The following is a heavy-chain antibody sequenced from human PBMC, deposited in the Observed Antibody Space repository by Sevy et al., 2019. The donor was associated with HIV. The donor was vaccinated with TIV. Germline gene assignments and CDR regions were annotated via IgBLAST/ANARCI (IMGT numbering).Heavy chain of an antibody. CDR3: ASGVVGATFYAHFDF. Sequence: ASVKVSCKTSGGTFTNFAFSWVRQAPGQGLEWMGGIIPSSDTTRFAQNFQDRLTLTADKSTSTVFMEMSSLEFDDTAIYYCASGVVGATFYAHFDFWGQGSRVTVSS. D-gene: IGHD2-2*01. J-gene: IGHJ4*02. CDR1: GGTFTNFA. CDR2: IIPSSDTT. V-gene: IGHV1-69*06.